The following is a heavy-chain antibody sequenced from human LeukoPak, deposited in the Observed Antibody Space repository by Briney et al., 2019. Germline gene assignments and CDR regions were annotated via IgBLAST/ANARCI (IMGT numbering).Heavy chain of an antibody. D-gene: IGHD3-22*01. V-gene: IGHV4-31*03. CDR3: SRDNRDDYYDSSGYFGAFDI. CDR1: GGPISSGGYY. Sequence: SETLSLTCTVSGGPISSGGYYWNWIRQHPGKGLEWIGYTYYTGSTYYNPSLKSRVTISVDTSKNQFSLKLSSVTAADTAVYYCSRDNRDDYYDSSGYFGAFDIWGQGTMVTVSS. CDR2: TYYTGST. J-gene: IGHJ3*02.